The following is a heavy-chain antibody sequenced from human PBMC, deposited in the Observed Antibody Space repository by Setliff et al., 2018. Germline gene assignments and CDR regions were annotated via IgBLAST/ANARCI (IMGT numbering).Heavy chain of an antibody. CDR2: IYTDGTIT. V-gene: IGHV3-74*01. J-gene: IGHJ4*02. CDR1: GFTFSNYW. D-gene: IGHD1-26*01. CDR3: ARDQIVGATKSVKFDY. Sequence: GGSLRLSCAASGFTFSNYWMHWVRQAPGKGLVWVSRIYTDGTITSYADSVKGRFTISRDNAKNTLHLQMDSLRAEDTAVYYCARDQIVGATKSVKFDYWGQGTLVTV.